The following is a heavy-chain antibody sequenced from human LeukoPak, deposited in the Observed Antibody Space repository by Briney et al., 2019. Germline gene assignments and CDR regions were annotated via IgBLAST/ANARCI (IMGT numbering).Heavy chain of an antibody. CDR1: GGSISSSSYY. J-gene: IGHJ4*02. Sequence: SETLSLTCTVSGGSISSSSYYWGWIRQPPGKGLEWIGSIYYSGSTYYNPSLKSRVTISVDTSKSQFSLKLSSVTAADTAVYYCARLHIMITFGGATGTHFDYWGQGTLVTVSS. CDR3: ARLHIMITFGGATGTHFDY. D-gene: IGHD3-16*01. CDR2: IYYSGST. V-gene: IGHV4-39*01.